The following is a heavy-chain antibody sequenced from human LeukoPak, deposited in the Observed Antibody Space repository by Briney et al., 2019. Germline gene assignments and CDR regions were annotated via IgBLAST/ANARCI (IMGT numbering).Heavy chain of an antibody. CDR3: ARHVHVSMIFAILSDYFDY. CDR2: INLSGST. Sequence: SETLSLTCAVYGRSLSGYSWSWICQAPGKGLEWVGEINLSGSTSYNPSFKSRVTVSTDTSKNQFSLKMTSVTAADTAVYYCARHVHVSMIFAILSDYFDYWGRGTLVSVSS. J-gene: IGHJ4*02. CDR1: GRSLSGYS. V-gene: IGHV4-34*01. D-gene: IGHD3-22*01.